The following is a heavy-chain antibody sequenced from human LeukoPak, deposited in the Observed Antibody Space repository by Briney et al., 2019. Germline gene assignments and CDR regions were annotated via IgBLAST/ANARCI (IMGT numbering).Heavy chain of an antibody. CDR2: INWNSGST. J-gene: IGHJ4*02. Sequence: GGSLRLSCAASGFTFDDYGMSWIRQAPGKGLEWVSGINWNSGSTGYADSVKGRFTISRDNAKNSLYLQMNSLRVEDTAIYYCARDLILADSGGSSAHDFWGQGTLVTVSS. D-gene: IGHD2-15*01. CDR3: ARDLILADSGGSSAHDF. V-gene: IGHV3-20*04. CDR1: GFTFDDYG.